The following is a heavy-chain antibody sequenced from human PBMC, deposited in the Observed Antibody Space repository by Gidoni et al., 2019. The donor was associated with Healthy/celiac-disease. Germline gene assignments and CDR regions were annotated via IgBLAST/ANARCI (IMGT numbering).Heavy chain of an antibody. J-gene: IGHJ6*02. CDR1: GFTFSSYA. V-gene: IGHV3-23*01. CDR3: AKVGGYCSGGSCYSRYYYYYGMDV. CDR2: ISGSGGST. D-gene: IGHD2-15*01. Sequence: EVQLLESGGGLVQPGGSLRLSCAASGFTFSSYAMSWVRQAPGKGLEWVSAISGSGGSTYYADSVKGRFTISRDNSKNTLYLQMNSLRAEDTAVYYCAKVGGYCSGGSCYSRYYYYYGMDVWGQGTTVTVSS.